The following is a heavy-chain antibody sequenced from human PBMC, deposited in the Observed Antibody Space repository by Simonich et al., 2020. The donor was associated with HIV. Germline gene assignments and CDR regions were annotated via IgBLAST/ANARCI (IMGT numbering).Heavy chain of an antibody. V-gene: IGHV4-34*01. D-gene: IGHD1-26*01. CDR1: GGSFSGYN. CDR3: ARLTASGLGEYFQH. J-gene: IGHJ1*01. CDR2: TNHRGST. Sequence: QVQLQQWGAGLLKPSETLSLTCAVYGGSFSGYNWSWSRQPPGKGLEWIGETNHRGSTNYNPSLKSRGTISVDTSKNQFSLKLSSVTAADTAVYYCARLTASGLGEYFQHWGQGTLVTVSS.